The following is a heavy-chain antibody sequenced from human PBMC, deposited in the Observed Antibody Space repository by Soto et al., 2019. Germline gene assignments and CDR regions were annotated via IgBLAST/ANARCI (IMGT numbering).Heavy chain of an antibody. CDR3: ARDGPPPYYYYGMDV. CDR2: IYYSGST. J-gene: IGHJ6*02. Sequence: PSDTLSLTCTVSGGSISSGDYYWSWIRQPPGKGLEWIGYIYYSGSTYYNPSLKSRVTISVDTSKNQFSLKLSSVTAADTAVYYCARDGPPPYYYYGMDVQGQGTKVTVS. V-gene: IGHV4-30-4*02. CDR1: GGSISSGDYY.